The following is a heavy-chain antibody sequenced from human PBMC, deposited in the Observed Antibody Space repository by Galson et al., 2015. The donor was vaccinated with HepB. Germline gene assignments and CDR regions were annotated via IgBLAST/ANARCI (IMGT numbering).Heavy chain of an antibody. D-gene: IGHD1-26*01. V-gene: IGHV1-46*01. CDR1: GYTFTSYY. CDR3: ARVSRSGSYYSGDAFDI. Sequence: SVKVSCKASGYTFTSYYMHWVRQAPGQGLEWMGIINPSGGSTSYAQKFQGRVTMTRDTSTSTVYMELSSLRSEDTAVYYCARVSRSGSYYSGDAFDIWGQGTMVTVSS. CDR2: INPSGGST. J-gene: IGHJ3*02.